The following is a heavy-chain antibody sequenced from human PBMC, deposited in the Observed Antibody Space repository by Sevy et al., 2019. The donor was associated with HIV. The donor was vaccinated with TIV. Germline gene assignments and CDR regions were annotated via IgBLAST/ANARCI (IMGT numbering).Heavy chain of an antibody. V-gene: IGHV4-39*01. CDR1: GGSISSSSYY. D-gene: IGHD5-18*01. CDR2: IYYSGGT. Sequence: SETLSLTCTVSGGSISSSSYYWGWIRQPPGKGLEWIGSIYYSGGTYYNPSLKSRVTISLDTSKNQFALKLSSVTAADTAVYYCARLDTAMVSFDYWGQGTLVTVSS. CDR3: ARLDTAMVSFDY. J-gene: IGHJ4*02.